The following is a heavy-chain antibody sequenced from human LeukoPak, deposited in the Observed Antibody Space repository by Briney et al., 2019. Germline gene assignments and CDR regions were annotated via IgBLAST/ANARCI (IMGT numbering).Heavy chain of an antibody. D-gene: IGHD3-10*01. J-gene: IGHJ4*02. CDR2: IYHGGST. Sequence: TSGTLSLPCAVSGFSIKRGYYWGWVRQPPGEGVEGIGSIYHGGSTYYNPSLKSRVAISVDTSKNQFSLKLNSVTAADTAVYYCARGSGSGSYLTFDYWGQGTLVTVSS. CDR3: ARGSGSGSYLTFDY. CDR1: GFSIKRGYY. V-gene: IGHV4-38-2*01.